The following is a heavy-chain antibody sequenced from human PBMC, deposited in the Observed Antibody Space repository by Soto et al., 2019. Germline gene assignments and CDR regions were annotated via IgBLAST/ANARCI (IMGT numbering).Heavy chain of an antibody. V-gene: IGHV1-18*03. CDR2: ISAYNGNT. J-gene: IGHJ4*02. D-gene: IGHD5-12*01. Sequence: QVQLVQSGAEVKKPGASVKVSCKASGYTFTNFGISWVRQAPGQGLEWMGGISAYNGNTNYAQNCQGRVTMTTDTTTSTAYVDLRSLRSDDMSVYYCARGGAPIEDGGQGTRVTGSS. CDR1: GYTFTNFG. CDR3: ARGGAPIED.